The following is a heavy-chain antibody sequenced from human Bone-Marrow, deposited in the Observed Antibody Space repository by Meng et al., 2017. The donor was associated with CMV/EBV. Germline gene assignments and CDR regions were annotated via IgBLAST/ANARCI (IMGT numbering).Heavy chain of an antibody. D-gene: IGHD4-23*01. CDR3: SFRYHHENGGYHGMDV. CDR1: GFTFSNAW. J-gene: IGHJ6*02. V-gene: IGHV3-15*01. Sequence: GGSLRLSCAASGFTFSNAWMSWVRQAPGKGLEWVGRIKSKTDGGTTDYAAPVKGRFTISRDDSKNTLYLQMNSLKTEDTAVYYCSFRYHHENGGYHGMDVWGQGTTVTVSS. CDR2: IKSKTDGGTT.